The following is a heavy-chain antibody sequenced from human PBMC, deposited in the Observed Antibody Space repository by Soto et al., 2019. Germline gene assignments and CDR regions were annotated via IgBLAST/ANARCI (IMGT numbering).Heavy chain of an antibody. V-gene: IGHV3-48*02. Sequence: EAHLVESGGGLVQPGRSRRLSCADSGFTFSSYAFNWVRQAPGKGLEWISYISVGSGSIFYADSVKGRFTISRDDAQNSLYLQMNTLRDEATAIYFCVRDDKWAFDIWGQGTTVIVSS. CDR1: GFTFSSYA. CDR3: VRDDKWAFDI. J-gene: IGHJ3*02. D-gene: IGHD1-26*01. CDR2: ISVGSGSI.